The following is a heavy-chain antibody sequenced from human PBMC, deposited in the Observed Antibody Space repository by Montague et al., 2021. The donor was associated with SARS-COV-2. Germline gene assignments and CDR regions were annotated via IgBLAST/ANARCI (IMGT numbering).Heavy chain of an antibody. CDR3: ARGWVATIPHMDN. J-gene: IGHJ4*02. Sequence: CAISGDSVSRHSAAWNWIRQSPSRGLEWLGRTYYRSKWHNDYAVSLKSRITINPDTSKNQFSLQLKSVTPEDTAVYYCARGWVATIPHMDNWGQGSLVIVSS. CDR1: GDSVSRHSAA. CDR2: TYYRSKWHN. D-gene: IGHD5-12*01. V-gene: IGHV6-1*01.